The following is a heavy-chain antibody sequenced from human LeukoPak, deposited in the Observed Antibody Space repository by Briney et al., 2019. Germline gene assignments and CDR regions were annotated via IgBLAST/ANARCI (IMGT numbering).Heavy chain of an antibody. J-gene: IGHJ4*02. CDR3: ARARLGKYSNFEIDY. CDR2: IYYSGST. Sequence: SETPSLTCTVSGGSISSGDYYWSWIRQPPGKGLEWIGYIYYSGSTYYNPSLKSRVTISVDTSKNQFSLKLSSVTAADTAVYYCARARLGKYSNFEIDYWGQGTLVTVSS. CDR1: GGSISSGDYY. V-gene: IGHV4-30-4*01. D-gene: IGHD4-11*01.